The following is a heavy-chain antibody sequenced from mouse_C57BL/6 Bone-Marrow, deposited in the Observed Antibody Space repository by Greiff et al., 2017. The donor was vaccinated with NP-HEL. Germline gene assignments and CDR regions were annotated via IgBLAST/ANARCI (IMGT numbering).Heavy chain of an antibody. D-gene: IGHD4-1*01. J-gene: IGHJ4*01. V-gene: IGHV1-15*01. CDR3: TPTGALYAMDY. CDR2: IDPETGGT. Sequence: VQLQQSGAELVRPGASVTLSCKASGYTFTDYEMHWVKQTPVHGLEWIGAIDPETGGTAYNQKFKGKAILPADKSSSTAYMALRSLTSEDSACYYWTPTGALYAMDYWGQGTSVTVSS. CDR1: GYTFTDYE.